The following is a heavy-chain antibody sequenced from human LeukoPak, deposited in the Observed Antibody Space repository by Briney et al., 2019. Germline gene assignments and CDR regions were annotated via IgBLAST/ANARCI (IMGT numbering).Heavy chain of an antibody. J-gene: IGHJ6*03. V-gene: IGHV1-3*03. CDR2: INAGNGNT. Sequence: GASVKVSCKASGYTFTSYAMHWVRQAPGQRLEWMGWINAGNGNTKYSQEFQGRVTITRDTSASTAYMELSSLRSEDMAVYYCARGRDFWSGYYYYMDVWGKGTTVTVSS. CDR3: ARGRDFWSGYYYYMDV. D-gene: IGHD3-3*01. CDR1: GYTFTSYA.